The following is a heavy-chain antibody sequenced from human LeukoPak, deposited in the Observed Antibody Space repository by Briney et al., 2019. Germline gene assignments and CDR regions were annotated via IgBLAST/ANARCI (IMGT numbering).Heavy chain of an antibody. CDR2: INPNSGGT. CDR1: GYTFTGYY. D-gene: IGHD6-13*01. J-gene: IGHJ4*02. V-gene: IGHV1-2*04. Sequence: ASVTVSCKASGYTFTGYYMHWVRQAPGQGLEWMGWINPNSGGTNYTQKFQGWVTMTRDTSISTAYMELSRLRSDDTAVYYCARDAPIGYSSSWYRTLLDYWGQGTLVTVSS. CDR3: ARDAPIGYSSSWYRTLLDY.